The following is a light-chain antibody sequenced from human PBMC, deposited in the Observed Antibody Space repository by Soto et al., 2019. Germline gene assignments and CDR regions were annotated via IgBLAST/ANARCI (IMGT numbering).Light chain of an antibody. Sequence: IQLTQSPSSLSASVGDRVTITCRASQGISSFLAWYQQKPGKAPKLLIYRASNLQSGVPSRFSGSGSGTDFTLTIGSLQPEDFATYYCQQLNSFPIPFGPGTKVDIK. CDR1: QGISSF. CDR2: RAS. J-gene: IGKJ3*01. CDR3: QQLNSFPIP. V-gene: IGKV1-9*01.